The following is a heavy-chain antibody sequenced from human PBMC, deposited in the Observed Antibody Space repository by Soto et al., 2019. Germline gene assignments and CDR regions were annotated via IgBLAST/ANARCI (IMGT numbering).Heavy chain of an antibody. CDR1: GDSISSSNW. CDR2: IYHRGST. J-gene: IGHJ4*02. Sequence: SETLSLTCAVSGDSISSSNWWSWVRQAPGKGLEWIGEIYHRGSTNYNPSLKSRVTISVDKSKNQFSLKLTSVTTADTAVYFCTRVAAAGASAAAGASDYWGQGTLVTVSS. CDR3: TRVAAAGASAAAGASDY. D-gene: IGHD6-13*01. V-gene: IGHV4-4*02.